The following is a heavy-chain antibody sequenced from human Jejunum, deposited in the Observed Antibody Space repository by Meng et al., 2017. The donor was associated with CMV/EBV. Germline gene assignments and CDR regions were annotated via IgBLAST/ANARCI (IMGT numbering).Heavy chain of an antibody. CDR3: ARVPRGYSYGWLGDYYYYYGMDV. V-gene: IGHV3-30-3*01. Sequence: MQGVCQAPGKGLEWVAVISYDGSNKYYADSVKGRFTISRDNSKNTLYLQMNSLRAEETAVYYCARVPRGYSYGWLGDYYYYYGMDVWGQGTTVTVSS. J-gene: IGHJ6*02. D-gene: IGHD5-18*01. CDR2: ISYDGSNK.